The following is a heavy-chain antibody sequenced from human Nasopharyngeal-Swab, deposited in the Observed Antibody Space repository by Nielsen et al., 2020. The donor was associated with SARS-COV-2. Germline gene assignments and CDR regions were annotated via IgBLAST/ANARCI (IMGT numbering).Heavy chain of an antibody. J-gene: IGHJ4*02. CDR3: ARDRYGSGSFLGY. V-gene: IGHV1-46*01. CDR2: INPSGGSA. D-gene: IGHD3-10*01. CDR1: GYSFTSYH. Sequence: ASVKVSCKASGYSFTSYHMYWVRQAPGQGLEWMGIINPSGGSATYAQRFQGKVTMTRDTSMSTVFMELSSLKSEDTAVYYCARDRYGSGSFLGYWGQGTLVTVSS.